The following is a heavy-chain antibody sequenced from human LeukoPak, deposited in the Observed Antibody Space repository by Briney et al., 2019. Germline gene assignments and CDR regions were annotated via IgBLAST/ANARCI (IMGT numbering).Heavy chain of an antibody. Sequence: PSGTLSLTCAVSGGSISSSNWWNWVRQPPGKGLEWIGEIYYSGSTNYNPSLKSRVTISVDKSKNQFSLNLNSVTAADTAVYYCVFRVPNTGWAFDIWGQGTMVTVSS. V-gene: IGHV4-4*02. CDR2: IYYSGST. CDR3: VFRVPNTGWAFDI. D-gene: IGHD4/OR15-4a*01. J-gene: IGHJ3*02. CDR1: GGSISSSNW.